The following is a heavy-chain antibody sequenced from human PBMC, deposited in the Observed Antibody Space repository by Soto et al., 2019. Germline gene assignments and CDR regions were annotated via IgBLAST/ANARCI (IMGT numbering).Heavy chain of an antibody. CDR2: ISAYNGNT. V-gene: IGHV1-18*01. CDR1: GYTFTSYG. CDR3: ARPPGPPTPPYYYYYGMDV. J-gene: IGHJ6*02. Sequence: QVQLVQSGAEVKKPGASVKVSCKASGYTFTSYGISWVRQAPGQGLQWMGWISAYNGNTNYAQKHQGIVTMTTDTSTSTANMELRSLRSDDPAVYYCARPPGPPTPPYYYYYGMDVWGQGTTVPVSS.